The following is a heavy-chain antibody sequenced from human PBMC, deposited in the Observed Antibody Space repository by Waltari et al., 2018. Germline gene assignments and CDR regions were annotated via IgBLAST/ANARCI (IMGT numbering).Heavy chain of an antibody. J-gene: IGHJ4*02. CDR1: GGSITSNY. Sequence: QLQLQESGPGLVKPSETLSLICAVSGGSITSNYWSWIRQPPGKGLEWIGRISGSGGSTDYNPSLNSRVTISTDTSKNQFSLKVNSVTAADTAVYYCARVEAGTTRFDYWGQGVLVTVSS. V-gene: IGHV4-4*07. CDR2: ISGSGGST. D-gene: IGHD1-1*01. CDR3: ARVEAGTTRFDY.